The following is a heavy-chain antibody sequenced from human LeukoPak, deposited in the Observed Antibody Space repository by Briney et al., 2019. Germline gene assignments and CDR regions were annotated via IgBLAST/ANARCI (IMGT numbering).Heavy chain of an antibody. CDR2: ISYDGSNK. D-gene: IGHD1-26*01. CDR3: ARAAVIVGASYFDY. J-gene: IGHJ4*02. CDR1: GFTFSSNA. Sequence: GGSLRLSCAASGFTFSSNAMHWVRQAPGKGLEWVAVISYDGSNKYYADSVKGRFTISRDNSKNTLYLQMNSLRAEDTAVYYCARAAVIVGASYFDYWGQGTLVTVSS. V-gene: IGHV3-30-3*01.